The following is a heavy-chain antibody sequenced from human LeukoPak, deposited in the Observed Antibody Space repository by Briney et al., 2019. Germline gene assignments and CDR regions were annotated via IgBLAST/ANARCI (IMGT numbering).Heavy chain of an antibody. CDR2: SYNSGSR. D-gene: IGHD1-26*01. J-gene: IGHJ4*02. CDR1: GCTLSTDH. CDR3: ARVWELSFDH. Sequence: GGSLRLSCAASGCTLSTDHMSWVRQAPGKGLEWVAVSYNSGSRHYAESVKGRFTISRDNSKNTLDLQMNSLRAEDTALYYCARVWELSFDHWGQGTLVTVSS. V-gene: IGHV3-53*01.